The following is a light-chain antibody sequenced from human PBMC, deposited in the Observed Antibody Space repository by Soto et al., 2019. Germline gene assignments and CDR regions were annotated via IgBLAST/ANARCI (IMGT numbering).Light chain of an antibody. CDR3: QQYNSYPYT. Sequence: DIQMTQSPSTLSASVGERVTITCRASQSISSWLAWYQQKPGKAPKLLIYDGSSLESGVPSRFSGSGSGTEFTLTISSLQPDDFATYYCQQYNSYPYTFGQGTKLEIK. V-gene: IGKV1-5*01. CDR2: DGS. CDR1: QSISSW. J-gene: IGKJ2*01.